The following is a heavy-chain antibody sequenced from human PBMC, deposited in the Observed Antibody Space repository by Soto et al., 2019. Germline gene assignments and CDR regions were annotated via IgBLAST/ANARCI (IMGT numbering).Heavy chain of an antibody. CDR2: INHSGST. CDR3: ARVHRLDLAAAGTGQYYFDY. J-gene: IGHJ4*02. V-gene: IGHV4-34*01. Sequence: SETLSLTCAVYGGSFSGYYWSWIRQPPGKGLEWIGEINHSGSTNYNPSLKSRVTISVDTSKNQFSLKLSSVTAADTAVYYCARVHRLDLAAAGTGQYYFDYWGQGTLVTVSS. D-gene: IGHD6-13*01. CDR1: GGSFSGYY.